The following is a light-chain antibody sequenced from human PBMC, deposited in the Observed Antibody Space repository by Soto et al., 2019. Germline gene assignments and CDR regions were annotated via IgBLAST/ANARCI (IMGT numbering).Light chain of an antibody. V-gene: IGKV3-20*01. J-gene: IGKJ1*01. CDR3: QQYGGSVWT. Sequence: PGERATLSCRASRSVAGRYLAWYQQKPGQAPRLLMYAASSRATGTPDRFSGSGSGTDFTLTISRLEPEDFAVYYCQQYGGSVWTFGQGTKVEV. CDR2: AAS. CDR1: RSVAGRY.